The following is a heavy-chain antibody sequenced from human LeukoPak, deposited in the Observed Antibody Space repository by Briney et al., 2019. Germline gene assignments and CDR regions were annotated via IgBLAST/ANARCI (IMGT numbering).Heavy chain of an antibody. V-gene: IGHV3-74*01. CDR3: ARDGGGSYFDY. Sequence: GGSLRLSCAASGFTFSSYWMHWVRQAPGKGLVWVSRINSDGSSTSYADSVKGRFTISRDNAKNTLYLQMNSLRAEDTAIYYCARDGGGSYFDYWGQGTLVTVSS. D-gene: IGHD1-26*01. CDR1: GFTFSSYW. CDR2: INSDGSST. J-gene: IGHJ4*02.